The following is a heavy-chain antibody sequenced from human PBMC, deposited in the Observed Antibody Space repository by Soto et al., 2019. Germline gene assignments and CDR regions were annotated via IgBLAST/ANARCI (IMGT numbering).Heavy chain of an antibody. CDR1: GGSINSGDYY. V-gene: IGHV4-30-4*01. CDR2: IYYSGST. Sequence: QVQLQESGPGLVKPSQTLSLTCTVSGGSINSGDYYWSWIRQPPGKGLEWIGYIYYSGSTYYNPPLRXXVXIXXDTSKNHLFLNLSSVTAADTAVYYCARIGLTTALLWGQGTLVPVSS. J-gene: IGHJ4*02. CDR3: ARIGLTTALL. D-gene: IGHD4-17*01.